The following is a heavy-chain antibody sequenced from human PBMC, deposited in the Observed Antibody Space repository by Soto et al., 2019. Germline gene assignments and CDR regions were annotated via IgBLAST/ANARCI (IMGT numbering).Heavy chain of an antibody. D-gene: IGHD6-13*01. Sequence: EVQLLESGGGLVQPGGSLRLSCAASGFTFSTYAMTWVRQAPGKGLEWVSGITGSGVSTYYADSVRGRFVISRDNSKNTLYLQMNSLRGEDSAVYYCAKGLSATVDYYFHGVDVWGQGTTVTVSS. CDR1: GFTFSTYA. V-gene: IGHV3-23*01. CDR2: ITGSGVST. J-gene: IGHJ6*02. CDR3: AKGLSATVDYYFHGVDV.